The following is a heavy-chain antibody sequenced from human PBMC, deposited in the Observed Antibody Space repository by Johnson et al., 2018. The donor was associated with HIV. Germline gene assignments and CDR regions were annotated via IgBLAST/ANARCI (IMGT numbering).Heavy chain of an antibody. J-gene: IGHJ3*02. Sequence: VQLVESGGGVARPGGSLRLSCEASGFTFDEYDMSWVRQAPGKGLEWVSGINWNGGSTGYADSVKGRFTISRDNAKNSLYLQMNSLRAEDTALYYCARDIFYTDTAFDIWGQGTMVTVSS. V-gene: IGHV3-20*04. CDR2: INWNGGST. CDR1: GFTFDEYD. CDR3: ARDIFYTDTAFDI.